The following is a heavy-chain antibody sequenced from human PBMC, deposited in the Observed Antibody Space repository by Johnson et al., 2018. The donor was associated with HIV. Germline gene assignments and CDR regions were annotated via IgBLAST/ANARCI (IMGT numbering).Heavy chain of an antibody. V-gene: IGHV3-11*04. D-gene: IGHD3-3*01. CDR3: ARQPDNFWSSDAFDI. CDR1: GFTFKDHY. Sequence: QEQLVESGGGLVKPGGSLRLSCVASGFTFKDHYMSWIRQAPGNGLEWVSYISSSDSYIYYADSVKGRFTISRDNAKKSVFLQMNSLRVEDTAIYYCARQPDNFWSSDAFDIWGQGTMVTVSS. CDR2: ISSSDSYI. J-gene: IGHJ3*02.